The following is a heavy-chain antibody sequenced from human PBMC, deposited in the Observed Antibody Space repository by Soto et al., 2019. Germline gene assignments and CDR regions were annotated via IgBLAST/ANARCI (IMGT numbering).Heavy chain of an antibody. CDR2: IYHSGST. CDR3: ARVGSKQRITGTTLYYFDY. J-gene: IGHJ4*02. D-gene: IGHD1-7*01. Sequence: SETLSLTCAVSGGSISSSNWWSWVRQPPGKGLEWIGEIYHSGSTNYNPNLKSRVTISVDKSKNQFSLKLSSVTAADTVVYYCARVGSKQRITGTTLYYFDYWGQGTLVTVS. V-gene: IGHV4-4*02. CDR1: GGSISSSNW.